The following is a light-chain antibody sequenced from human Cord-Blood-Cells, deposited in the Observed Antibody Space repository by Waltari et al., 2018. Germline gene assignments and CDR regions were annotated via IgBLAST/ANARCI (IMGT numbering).Light chain of an antibody. J-gene: IGKJ1*01. CDR2: GAS. V-gene: IGKV3-15*01. CDR3: QQYNNWPPWT. Sequence: EIVMTQSPPTLSVSHGERATLSCRASQSVSSNLSWYQQKPGQAPRLLIYGASTRATGIPARFSGSGSGTEFTLTISSLQSEDFAVYYCQQYNNWPPWTFGQGTKVEIK. CDR1: QSVSSN.